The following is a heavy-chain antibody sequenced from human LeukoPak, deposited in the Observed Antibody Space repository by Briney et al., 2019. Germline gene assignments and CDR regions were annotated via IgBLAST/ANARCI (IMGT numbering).Heavy chain of an antibody. CDR3: ARGRYYYGSGSYKDRYYYMDV. CDR1: GGSFSGYY. Sequence: PSETLSLTCAVYGGSFSGYYWSWIRQPPGKGLEWIGEIKHSGSTNYNPSLKSRVTVSVDTSKNQFSLKLSSVTAADTAVYYCARGRYYYGSGSYKDRYYYMDVWGKGTTVTVS. CDR2: IKHSGST. J-gene: IGHJ6*03. D-gene: IGHD3-10*01. V-gene: IGHV4-34*01.